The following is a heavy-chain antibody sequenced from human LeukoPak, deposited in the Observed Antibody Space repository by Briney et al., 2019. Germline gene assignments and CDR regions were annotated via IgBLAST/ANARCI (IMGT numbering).Heavy chain of an antibody. J-gene: IGHJ4*02. D-gene: IGHD3-22*01. V-gene: IGHV3-23*01. CDR2: VTGSGGST. CDR3: AKVGDSSGYLFGY. CDR1: GFTFSSYA. Sequence: GGSLRLSCAASGFTFSSYAMSWVRQAPGKGLEWVSAVTGSGGSTYYADSVKGRFTISRDNSKNTLYLQMNSLRAEDTAVYYCAKVGDSSGYLFGYWGQGTPVTVSS.